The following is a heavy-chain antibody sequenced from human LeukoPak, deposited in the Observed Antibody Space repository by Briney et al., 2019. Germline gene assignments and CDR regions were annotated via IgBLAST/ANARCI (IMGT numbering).Heavy chain of an antibody. CDR1: GFTFSIYW. CDR2: INGDGRTA. J-gene: IGHJ6*03. CDR3: AKGYYYYYYMDV. Sequence: GSLRLSRAASGFTFSIYWMHWVRQAPGEGLVWVSRINGDGRTATYADSVKGRFTISRDNAKNTLSLQMNSLRAEDTAVYYCAKGYYYYYYMDVWGKGTTVTVSS. V-gene: IGHV3-74*01.